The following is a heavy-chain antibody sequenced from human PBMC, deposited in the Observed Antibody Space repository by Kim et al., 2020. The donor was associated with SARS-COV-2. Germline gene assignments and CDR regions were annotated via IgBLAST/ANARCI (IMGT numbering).Heavy chain of an antibody. Sequence: GGSLRLSCAASGFTFSGYWMHWVRQAPGKGLVWVARVNGDGSSTIYADSVKGRFSIYRDNANNTLYLQINSLRAEDTAVYCCTRGNYQGMDVWGQGTTVT. J-gene: IGHJ6*02. CDR2: VNGDGSST. CDR3: TRGNYQGMDV. V-gene: IGHV3-74*01. CDR1: GFTFSGYW.